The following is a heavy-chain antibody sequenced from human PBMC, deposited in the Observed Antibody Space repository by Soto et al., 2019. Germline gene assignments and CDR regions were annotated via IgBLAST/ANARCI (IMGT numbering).Heavy chain of an antibody. CDR1: GGTFSSYA. V-gene: IGHV1-69*06. CDR2: IIPIFGTA. J-gene: IGHJ6*02. CDR3: ARTRNRIVTVGSFGRYYGMDV. Sequence: QVQLVQSGAEVKKPGSSVKVSCKASGGTFSSYAISWVRQAPGQGLEWMGGIIPIFGTANYAQKFQGRVTITADKSTSTAYMELSSLRSEDTAVYYCARTRNRIVTVGSFGRYYGMDVWGQGTTVTVSS. D-gene: IGHD2-15*01.